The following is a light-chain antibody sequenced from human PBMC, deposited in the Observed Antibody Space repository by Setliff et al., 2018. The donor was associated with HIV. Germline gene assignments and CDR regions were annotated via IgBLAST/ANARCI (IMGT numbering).Light chain of an antibody. CDR1: SSNIGSNY. V-gene: IGLV1-47*01. J-gene: IGLJ1*01. Sequence: QSVLTQPPSASGTPGQRVTISCSGSSSNIGSNYVYWYQQLPGTAPKLLIYRNNQRPSGVPDRFSGSKSGTSASLAISGLQSEDEADYYCAAWDDSLTGSYVFGTGTKV. CDR3: AAWDDSLTGSYV. CDR2: RNN.